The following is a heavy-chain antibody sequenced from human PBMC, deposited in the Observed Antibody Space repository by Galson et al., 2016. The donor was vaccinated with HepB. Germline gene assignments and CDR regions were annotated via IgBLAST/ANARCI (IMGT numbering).Heavy chain of an antibody. Sequence: PALVKPTQTLTLTCTFSGFSLTNGGVGVGWIRQPPGTALEWLALISWDDDKRYSPSLKNRLTITQDTSKNQVVLVMANMDPVDTGTYYCARSLGTAIFDYWGQGSLVLVSS. CDR3: ARSLGTAIFDY. V-gene: IGHV2-5*02. J-gene: IGHJ4*02. CDR2: ISWDDDK. D-gene: IGHD1-7*01. CDR1: GFSLTNGGVG.